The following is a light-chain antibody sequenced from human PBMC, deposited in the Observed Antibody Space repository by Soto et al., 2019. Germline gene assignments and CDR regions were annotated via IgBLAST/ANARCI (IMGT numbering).Light chain of an antibody. CDR3: PQYGTSPHT. CDR1: QSVNSNY. Sequence: EIVLTQSPGTLSLSPGERATLSCRASQSVNSNYLAWYQQKPGQVPRPLIYGASIRAAGVPDRLSGSGSGTDFTLTISRLEPEDYAVYYWPQYGTSPHTFGQGTKLEIK. V-gene: IGKV3-20*01. CDR2: GAS. J-gene: IGKJ2*01.